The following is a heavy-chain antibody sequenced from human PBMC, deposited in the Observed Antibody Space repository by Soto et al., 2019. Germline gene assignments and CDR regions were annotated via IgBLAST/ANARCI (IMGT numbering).Heavy chain of an antibody. CDR1: GYTFTGYY. D-gene: IGHD5-18*01. CDR3: ARDYGYSYGFDYYYYYGMDV. CDR2: INPNSGGT. J-gene: IGHJ6*02. Sequence: GASVKVSCKASGYTFTGYYMHWVRQAPGQGLEWMGWINPNSGGTNYAQKFQGWVTMTRDTSISTAYMELSRLRSDDTAVYYCARDYGYSYGFDYYYYYGMDVWGQRTTVTGSS. V-gene: IGHV1-2*04.